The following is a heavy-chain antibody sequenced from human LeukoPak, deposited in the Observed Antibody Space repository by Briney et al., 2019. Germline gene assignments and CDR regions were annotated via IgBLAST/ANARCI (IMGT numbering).Heavy chain of an antibody. CDR3: ARADSVPAGDYHYWYMDV. Sequence: ASVKVSCKASGYTFTGYYMHWVRQDLRQGLQWMGWINPNSGGTDYAQKFQGRVTMTRDTSIRTVYMELSSLRSDDTAVYYCARADSVPAGDYHYWYMDVWGKGPRSPSP. J-gene: IGHJ6*03. D-gene: IGHD2-2*01. V-gene: IGHV1-2*02. CDR1: GYTFTGYY. CDR2: INPNSGGT.